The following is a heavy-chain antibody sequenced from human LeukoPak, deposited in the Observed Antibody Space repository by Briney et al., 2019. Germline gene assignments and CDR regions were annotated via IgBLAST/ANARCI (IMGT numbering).Heavy chain of an antibody. CDR1: GFTFSSYW. J-gene: IGHJ6*02. V-gene: IGHV3-74*01. CDR2: INSDGSST. D-gene: IGHD3-22*01. CDR3: ARGYYYATSGYSPFYYYYGMNV. Sequence: PGGSLRLSCAASGFTFSSYWMHWVRQAPGKGLVWVSRINSDGSSTSYADSVKGRFTISRDNSKNTLYLQMNSLRAEDTAVYYCARGYYYATSGYSPFYYYYGMNVWGQGTTVTVSS.